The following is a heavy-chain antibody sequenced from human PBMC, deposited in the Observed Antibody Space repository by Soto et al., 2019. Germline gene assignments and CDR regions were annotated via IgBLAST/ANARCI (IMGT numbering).Heavy chain of an antibody. CDR3: ASGEEWLVRY. D-gene: IGHD6-19*01. CDR2: INHSGST. J-gene: IGHJ4*02. CDR1: GGSFSGYY. V-gene: IGHV4-34*01. Sequence: SETLSLTCAVYGGSFSGYYRSWIRQPPGKGLEWIGEINHSGSTNYNPSLKSRVTISVDTSKNQFSLKLSSVTAADTAVYYCASGEEWLVRYWGQGTLVTVSS.